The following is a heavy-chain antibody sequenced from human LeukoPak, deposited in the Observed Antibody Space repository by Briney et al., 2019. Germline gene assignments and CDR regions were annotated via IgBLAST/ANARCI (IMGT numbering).Heavy chain of an antibody. CDR1: GFTFSSYG. CDR3: ATQESGHNYYYYYGMDV. CDR2: IWYDGNNK. Sequence: GGSLRLSCAASGFTFSSYGMHWVRQAPGKGLEWVAVIWYDGNNKYYADSVKGRFTISRDNSKNTLDLQMNSLRAEDTAVYYCATQESGHNYYYYYGMDVWGQGTTVTVSS. D-gene: IGHD5-12*01. V-gene: IGHV3-33*01. J-gene: IGHJ6*02.